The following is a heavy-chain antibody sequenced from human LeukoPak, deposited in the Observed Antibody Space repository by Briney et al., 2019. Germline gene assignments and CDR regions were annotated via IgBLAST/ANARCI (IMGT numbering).Heavy chain of an antibody. CDR2: ISTSGTTI. J-gene: IGHJ3*02. Sequence: GGSLRLSCAASGFTFSSYEMNWVRQAPGKGLEWVSYISTSGTTIYYADSVKGRFTISRDNAKNSLYLQMNSLRAEDTAVYYCAREAYSSAWYPSAFDIWGQGTMVSVP. CDR1: GFTFSSYE. CDR3: AREAYSSAWYPSAFDI. D-gene: IGHD6-19*01. V-gene: IGHV3-48*03.